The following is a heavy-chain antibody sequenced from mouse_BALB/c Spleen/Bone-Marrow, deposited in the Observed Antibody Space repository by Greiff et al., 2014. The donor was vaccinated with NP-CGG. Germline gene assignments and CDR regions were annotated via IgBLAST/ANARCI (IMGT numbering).Heavy chain of an antibody. V-gene: IGHV1-87*01. CDR1: GYTFTSYW. J-gene: IGHJ2*01. Sequence: VPLQQSGAELARPGASVKLSCKASGYTFTSYWTQWVKQRPVQGLEWIGALYPGDGDTRYTQKFKGTATLTADNSYSTAYMQRSSLASEDSAVYYWARGLPFDDWGQGTTLTVSS. CDR2: LYPGDGDT. CDR3: ARGLPFDD.